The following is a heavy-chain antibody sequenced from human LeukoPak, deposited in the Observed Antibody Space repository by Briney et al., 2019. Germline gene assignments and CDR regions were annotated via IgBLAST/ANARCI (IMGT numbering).Heavy chain of an antibody. Sequence: SETLSLTCAVYGGSFSIYYLSWIRQPPGKGLEWIGETNHSGSTNYNPTLKSRVTISVDMSKNQVSMKLSSVTAADTAVYYCARGDCSSTSCYSYDWGQGTMVTVSS. CDR2: TNHSGST. V-gene: IGHV4-34*01. J-gene: IGHJ4*02. D-gene: IGHD2-2*01. CDR1: GGSFSIYY. CDR3: ARGDCSSTSCYSYD.